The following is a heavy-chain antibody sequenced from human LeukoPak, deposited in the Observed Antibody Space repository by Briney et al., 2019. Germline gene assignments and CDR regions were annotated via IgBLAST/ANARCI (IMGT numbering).Heavy chain of an antibody. CDR3: ARGVGSTEDY. CDR2: INRSGST. Sequence: SETLSLTCAVYGGSFSGDYWSWVRQPPGKGLEWIAEINRSGSTNYNPSLKSRVTISMDTSKNRFSLRLSSVTAADTALYYCARGVGSTEDYWGQGTLVTVSS. CDR1: GGSFSGDY. V-gene: IGHV4-34*01. J-gene: IGHJ4*02. D-gene: IGHD3-10*01.